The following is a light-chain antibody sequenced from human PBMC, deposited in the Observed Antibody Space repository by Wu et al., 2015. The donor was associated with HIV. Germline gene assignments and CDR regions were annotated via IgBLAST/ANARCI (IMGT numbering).Light chain of an antibody. Sequence: EIVLTQSPGTLSLSPEEGVTLSCRASQTVNNNYLAWYQQKSGQAPRLLIYGASTRATGIPARFSGSGSGTEFTLTISSMQSEDFAVYYCQQYNNWPQWTFGQGTKVEIK. J-gene: IGKJ1*01. CDR2: GAS. CDR3: QQYNNWPQWT. CDR1: QTVNNN. V-gene: IGKV3-15*01.